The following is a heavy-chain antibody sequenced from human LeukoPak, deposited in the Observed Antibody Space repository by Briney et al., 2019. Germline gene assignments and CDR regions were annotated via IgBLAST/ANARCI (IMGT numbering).Heavy chain of an antibody. V-gene: IGHV3-53*01. Sequence: GGSLRLSCAASGFTVSSNYMSWVRQAPGKGLEWVSVIYSGGSTYYADSVKGRFTISRDNSKDTLSLQMNSLRAEDTAVYYCAKISWDGRGTFYWGQGTLVTVSS. CDR1: GFTVSSNY. D-gene: IGHD2-15*01. J-gene: IGHJ4*02. CDR3: AKISWDGRGTFY. CDR2: IYSGGST.